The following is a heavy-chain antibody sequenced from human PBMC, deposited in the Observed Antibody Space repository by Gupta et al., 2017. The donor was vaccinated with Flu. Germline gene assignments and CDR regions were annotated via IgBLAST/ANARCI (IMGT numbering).Heavy chain of an antibody. CDR3: VKDNRGIVVVTAIPFEY. D-gene: IGHD2-21*02. V-gene: IGHV3-30*18. CDR2: ISYDGSNK. J-gene: IGHJ4*02. CDR1: GFTFGKYG. Sequence: QVQLVESGGGVVQPGRSLRLSCAASGFTFGKYGMQWVRQAPGKGLEWVAVISYDGSNKYYAESVKGRFTISRDNSKNTLYLQMNSLRAEDTAVYYCVKDNRGIVVVTAIPFEYWGQGTLVTVSS.